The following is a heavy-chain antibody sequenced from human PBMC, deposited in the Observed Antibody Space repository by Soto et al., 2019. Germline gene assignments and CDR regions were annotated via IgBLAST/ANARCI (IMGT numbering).Heavy chain of an antibody. J-gene: IGHJ4*02. D-gene: IGHD2-21*01. CDR3: ASLDFQADY. CDR1: GGSFSGYY. CDR2: INHSGST. Sequence: ETLSLTCAVYGGSFSGYYWSWIRQPPGKGLEWIGEINHSGSTNYNPSLKSRVTISVDTSKNQFSLKLSSVTAADTAVYYCASLDFQADYWGQGTLVTVSS. V-gene: IGHV4-34*01.